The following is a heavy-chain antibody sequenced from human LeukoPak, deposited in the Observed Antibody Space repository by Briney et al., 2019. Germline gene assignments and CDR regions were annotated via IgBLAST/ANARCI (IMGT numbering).Heavy chain of an antibody. V-gene: IGHV3-30-3*01. CDR2: ISYDGSNK. CDR1: GFTFSSYA. D-gene: IGHD1-26*01. CDR3: ASGSGSYSKTRTDY. Sequence: GGSLRLSCAASGFTFSSYAMHWVRQAPGKGLEWVAVISYDGSNKYYADSVKGRFTISRDNSKNTLYLQMNSLRAEDTAVYYCASGSGSYSKTRTDYWGQGTLVTVSS. J-gene: IGHJ4*02.